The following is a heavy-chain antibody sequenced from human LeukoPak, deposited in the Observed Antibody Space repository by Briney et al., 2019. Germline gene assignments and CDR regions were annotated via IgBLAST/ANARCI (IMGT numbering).Heavy chain of an antibody. V-gene: IGHV3-48*04. CDR2: ISSSSSTI. CDR3: AKDAGIAAAGPFDY. D-gene: IGHD6-13*01. J-gene: IGHJ4*02. Sequence: GGSLRLSCAASGFTFSSYSMNWVRQAPGKGLEWASYISSSSSTIYYADSVKGRFTISRDNAKNSLYLQMNSLRAEDTALYYCAKDAGIAAAGPFDYWGQGTLVTVSS. CDR1: GFTFSSYS.